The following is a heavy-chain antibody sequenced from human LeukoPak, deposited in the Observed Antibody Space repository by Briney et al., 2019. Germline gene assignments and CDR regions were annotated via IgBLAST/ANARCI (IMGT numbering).Heavy chain of an antibody. CDR3: ASTPYDRDDY. CDR2: ISSSSSYI. V-gene: IGHV3-21*01. D-gene: IGHD3-22*01. CDR1: GFTFRNHW. Sequence: GGSLRLSCAASGFTFRNHWMHWVRQAPGKGLEWVSSISSSSSYIYYADSVKGRFTISRDNAKNSLYLQMNSLRAEDTAVYYCASTPYDRDDYWGQGTLVTVSS. J-gene: IGHJ4*02.